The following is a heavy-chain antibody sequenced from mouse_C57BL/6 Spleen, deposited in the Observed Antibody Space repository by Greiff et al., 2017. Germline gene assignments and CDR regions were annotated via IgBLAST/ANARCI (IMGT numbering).Heavy chain of an antibody. CDR1: GYTFTSYG. D-gene: IGHD2-5*01. Sequence: VQLQQSGAELARPGASVTLSCTASGYTFTSYGISWVKQRTGQGLEWIGEIYPRSGNTYYNEKFKGKATLTADKSSSTAYMELRSLTSEDSAVYFCASPYSNYGAWFAYWGQGTLVTVSA. V-gene: IGHV1-81*01. CDR3: ASPYSNYGAWFAY. J-gene: IGHJ3*01. CDR2: IYPRSGNT.